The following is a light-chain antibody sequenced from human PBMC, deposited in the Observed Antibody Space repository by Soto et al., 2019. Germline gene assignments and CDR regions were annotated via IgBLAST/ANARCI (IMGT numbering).Light chain of an antibody. Sequence: AIRMTQSPSSLSASAGNRLAIACRARQDVGRYLAWYQQKPGQAPKLLIYGASTLQSGVPSRFSGGGSGTDFTLTISCLQSEDFATYYCQHYKNYPWTFGQGTKVDIK. J-gene: IGKJ1*01. CDR1: QDVGRY. CDR3: QHYKNYPWT. CDR2: GAS. V-gene: IGKV1-8*01.